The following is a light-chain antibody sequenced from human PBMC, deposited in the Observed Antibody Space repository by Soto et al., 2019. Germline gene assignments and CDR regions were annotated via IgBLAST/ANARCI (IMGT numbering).Light chain of an antibody. CDR1: ESVTNY. Sequence: EIVLTQSPATLSLSPGERGTLSCRASESVTNYLAWYQQKPGQAPRLLVYDVSNRATGIPARFSGGGSGTDFTLTISNLEPEDFAVYYCQQRSDWPWTFSQGTKVDIK. J-gene: IGKJ1*01. V-gene: IGKV3-11*01. CDR3: QQRSDWPWT. CDR2: DVS.